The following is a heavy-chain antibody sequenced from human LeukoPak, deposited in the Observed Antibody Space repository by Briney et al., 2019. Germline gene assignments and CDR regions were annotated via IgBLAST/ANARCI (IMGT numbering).Heavy chain of an antibody. D-gene: IGHD3-22*01. CDR1: GFNFITYP. J-gene: IGHJ2*01. CDR2: ISGSGDTT. V-gene: IGHV3-23*01. CDR3: AKRYYYDSSGYYLYYWYFDL. Sequence: GGSLRLSCAASGFNFITYPMTWVRQAPGKGLEWLSSISGSGDTTEDADSVKGRFTISRDNSKNRLYLQMNSLRAEDTAVYYCAKRYYYDSSGYYLYYWYFDLWGRGTLVTVSS.